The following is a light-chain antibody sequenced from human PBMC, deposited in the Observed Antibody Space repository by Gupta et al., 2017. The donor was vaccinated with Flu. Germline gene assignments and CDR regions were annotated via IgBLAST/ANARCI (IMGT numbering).Light chain of an antibody. CDR1: QYVRSD. Sequence: GDRATLSCRATQYVRSDLAWYQQKPGQAPRLLIFDASHRAAGIPARFSGSGSGTLFTLTISSLEPEDFAVYYCQQRYDSWTFGQGTTVEIK. V-gene: IGKV3-11*01. J-gene: IGKJ1*01. CDR3: QQRYDSWT. CDR2: DAS.